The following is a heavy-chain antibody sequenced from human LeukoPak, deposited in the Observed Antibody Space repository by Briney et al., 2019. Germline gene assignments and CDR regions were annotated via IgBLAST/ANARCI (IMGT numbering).Heavy chain of an antibody. CDR1: GGSISSYY. Sequence: SETLSLTCTVSGGSISSYYWSWTRQPPGKGLEWIGYIYYSGSTNYNPSLKSRVTISVDTSKNQFSLKLSSVTAADTAVYYCARNYGDFDYWGQGTLVTVSS. CDR3: ARNYGDFDY. CDR2: IYYSGST. J-gene: IGHJ4*02. D-gene: IGHD4-17*01. V-gene: IGHV4-59*01.